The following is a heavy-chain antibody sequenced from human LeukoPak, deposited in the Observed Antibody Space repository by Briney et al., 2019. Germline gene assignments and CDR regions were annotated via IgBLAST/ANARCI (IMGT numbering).Heavy chain of an antibody. CDR2: ISSRSSYI. V-gene: IGHV3-21*04. CDR3: ARDERLLSFLK. Sequence: GSLRLSCAASGFTFSTYTMNWVRQAPGKGLEWVSSISSRSSYIYYADSVKGRFTISRDNAKNSLYLQMNSLRAEDTAIYYCARDERLLSFLKWGQGTLVTVSS. CDR1: GFTFSTYT. J-gene: IGHJ4*02. D-gene: IGHD3-3*01.